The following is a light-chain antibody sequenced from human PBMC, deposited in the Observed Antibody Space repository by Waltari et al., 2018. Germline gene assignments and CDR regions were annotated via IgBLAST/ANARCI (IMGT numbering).Light chain of an antibody. J-gene: IGLJ3*02. Sequence: QSVLTQPPSASGTPGQRVTISCSGSSSNIGSNFVYWYQQLPGTAPKLLTYRNNQRPSGVTDRFSGSKSGPSASLAISGLRSEDEADYYCAAWDDSLSAWVFGGGTKLTVL. CDR2: RNN. CDR3: AAWDDSLSAWV. V-gene: IGLV1-47*01. CDR1: SSNIGSNF.